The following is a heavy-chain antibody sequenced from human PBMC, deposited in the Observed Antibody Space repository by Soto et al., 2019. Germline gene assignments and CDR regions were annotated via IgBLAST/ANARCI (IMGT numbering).Heavy chain of an antibody. CDR3: AKCRDGQYYGMDV. CDR1: GFTFSSYA. CDR2: ISGSGGST. D-gene: IGHD2-15*01. V-gene: IGHV3-23*01. J-gene: IGHJ6*02. Sequence: EVQLLESGGGLVQPGGSLRLSCAASGFTFSSYAMSWVRQAPGKGLEWVSAISGSGGSTYYADSVKGRFTISRDNSKNTLYVQMNSLRAEDTAVYYCAKCRDGQYYGMDVWGQGTTVTVSS.